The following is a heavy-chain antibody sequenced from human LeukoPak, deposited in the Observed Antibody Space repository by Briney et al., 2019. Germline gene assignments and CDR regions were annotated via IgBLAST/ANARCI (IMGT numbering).Heavy chain of an antibody. Sequence: PGGSLRLSCAASGFTFSSYSMSWVRQASGKGLEWVSAISGSGGSTYYADSVKGRFTISRDNSKNTLYLEMNSLIAEHTAVSLCAKEGPLDYSNRGYYFDYWSQGTLVTVS. CDR2: ISGSGGST. D-gene: IGHD4-11*01. CDR1: GFTFSSYS. CDR3: AKEGPLDYSNRGYYFDY. V-gene: IGHV3-23*01. J-gene: IGHJ4*02.